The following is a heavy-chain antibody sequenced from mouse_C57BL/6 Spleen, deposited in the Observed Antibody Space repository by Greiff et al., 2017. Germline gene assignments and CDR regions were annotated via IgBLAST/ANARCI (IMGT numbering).Heavy chain of an antibody. CDR2: IYPGSGST. Sequence: VKLVEPGAELVKPGASVKMSCKASGYTFTSYWITWVKQRPGQGLEWIGDIYPGSGSTNYNEKFKSKATLTVDTSSSTAYMQLSSLTSEDSAVYYCARGVTTEFAYWGQGTLVTVSA. D-gene: IGHD2-2*01. J-gene: IGHJ3*01. V-gene: IGHV1-55*01. CDR1: GYTFTSYW. CDR3: ARGVTTEFAY.